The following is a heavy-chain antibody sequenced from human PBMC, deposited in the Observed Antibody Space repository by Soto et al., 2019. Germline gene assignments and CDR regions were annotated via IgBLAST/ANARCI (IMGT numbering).Heavy chain of an antibody. Sequence: GGSLRLSCAASGFTFSSYWMSWVRQAPGKGLEWVANIKQDGSEKYYVDSVKGRFTISRDNAKNSRYLQMNSLRAEDTAVYYCARAGRFVLRYFDWSTEYYFDYWGQGTLVTVSS. V-gene: IGHV3-7*01. CDR1: GFTFSSYW. CDR2: IKQDGSEK. D-gene: IGHD3-9*01. CDR3: ARAGRFVLRYFDWSTEYYFDY. J-gene: IGHJ4*02.